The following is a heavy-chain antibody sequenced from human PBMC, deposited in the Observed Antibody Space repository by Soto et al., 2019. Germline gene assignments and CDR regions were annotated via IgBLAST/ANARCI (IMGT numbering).Heavy chain of an antibody. CDR2: TYYRSKWYN. CDR1: GDSVSSNSAA. Sequence: SQTLSLTCAISGDSVSSNSAAWNWIRQSPSRGLEWLGRTYYRSKWYNDYAVSVKSRITINPDTSKNQFSLQLNSVTPEDTAVYYCARALITPGIAAAGSFDPWGQGTLVTVPQ. J-gene: IGHJ5*02. V-gene: IGHV6-1*01. CDR3: ARALITPGIAAAGSFDP. D-gene: IGHD6-13*01.